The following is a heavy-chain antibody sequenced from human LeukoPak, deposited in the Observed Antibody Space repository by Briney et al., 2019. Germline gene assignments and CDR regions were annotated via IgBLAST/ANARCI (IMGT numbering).Heavy chain of an antibody. Sequence: PSETLSLTCSVSGVFIKREGFNWDWIRQPPGKGLEYIGSIFYNGNTYYNPSLKSRVTISVDTSKNQSSLKLTSLTAADTAVYYCTRRPKEPGFWTGYVDSWGQGTLVTVSS. CDR2: IFYNGNT. D-gene: IGHD3/OR15-3a*01. V-gene: IGHV4-39*01. J-gene: IGHJ4*02. CDR3: TRRPKEPGFWTGYVDS. CDR1: GVFIKREGFN.